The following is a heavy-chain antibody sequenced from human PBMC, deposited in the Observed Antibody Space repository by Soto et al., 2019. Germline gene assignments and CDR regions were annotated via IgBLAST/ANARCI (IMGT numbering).Heavy chain of an antibody. CDR3: AGAPYYYDSSGYPLLDY. D-gene: IGHD3-22*01. V-gene: IGHV1-3*01. J-gene: IGHJ4*02. Sequence: ASVKVSCKASGYTFTSYAMHWVRQAPGQRLEWMGWINAGNGNTKYSQKFQGRVTITRDTSASTAYMELSSLRSEDTAVYYCAGAPYYYDSSGYPLLDYWGQGTLVTVSS. CDR1: GYTFTSYA. CDR2: INAGNGNT.